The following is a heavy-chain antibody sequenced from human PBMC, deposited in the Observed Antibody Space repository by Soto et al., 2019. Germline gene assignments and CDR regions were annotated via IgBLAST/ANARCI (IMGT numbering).Heavy chain of an antibody. D-gene: IGHD2-2*02. CDR3: ARHFDCSTTSCYIDY. CDR1: GYAFTNFW. CDR2: IFPRDSDV. V-gene: IGHV5-51*01. Sequence: PWESLKISCRASGYAFTNFWIGWVRQMPGKGMEGVGIIFPRDSDVRLSPSFDGRVTISVDKPINAAHLEWSSLEASDTAMYYCARHFDCSTTSCYIDYWGQGSPVTVSS. J-gene: IGHJ4*01.